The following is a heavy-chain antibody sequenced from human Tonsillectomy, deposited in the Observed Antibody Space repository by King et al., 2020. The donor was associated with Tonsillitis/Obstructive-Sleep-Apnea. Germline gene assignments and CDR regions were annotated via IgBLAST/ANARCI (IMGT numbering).Heavy chain of an antibody. Sequence: QLQESGPGLVKPSETLSLTCTVSGGSISSSSYYWGWIRQPPGRGLEWIGSIYYSGSTYYNPSLKSRLTISVDTSKIQFSLKLSSVTAADTAVYYCARLRVVSGFDYWGQGYLVTVSS. J-gene: IGHJ4*02. D-gene: IGHD2-8*02. CDR3: ARLRVVSGFDY. CDR2: IYYSGST. CDR1: GGSISSSSYY. V-gene: IGHV4-39*01.